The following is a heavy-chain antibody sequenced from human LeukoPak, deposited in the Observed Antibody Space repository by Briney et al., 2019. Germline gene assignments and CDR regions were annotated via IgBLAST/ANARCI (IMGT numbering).Heavy chain of an antibody. J-gene: IGHJ5*02. CDR3: ARASSGWYTRAWFDP. D-gene: IGHD6-19*01. CDR1: GGSIYSTNYY. V-gene: IGHV4-39*02. CDR2: VYRSGTA. Sequence: SETLSLTCIVSGGSIYSTNYYWGWIRQPPGKVLEWIGSVYRSGTAYYNPSLKSRVTISVDTSKNHFYLNLTSVTAADTAVYYCARASSGWYTRAWFDPWGQGTLVTVSS.